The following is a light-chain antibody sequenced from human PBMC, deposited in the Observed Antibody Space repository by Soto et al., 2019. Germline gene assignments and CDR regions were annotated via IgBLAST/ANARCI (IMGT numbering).Light chain of an antibody. J-gene: IGKJ1*01. Sequence: DIEMTQSPSSLSASVGDRVTTTCRASQSISSYLNWYQQKPGKAPKLLIFAASSLQSGVPSRFSGSGSGTDFTLTISSLQPEDFATYYCQQSHSTPRTFGQGTKVDIK. CDR2: AAS. CDR3: QQSHSTPRT. V-gene: IGKV1-39*01. CDR1: QSISSY.